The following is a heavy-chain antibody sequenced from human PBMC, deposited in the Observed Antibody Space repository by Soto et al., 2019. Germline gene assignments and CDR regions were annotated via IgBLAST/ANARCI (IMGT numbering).Heavy chain of an antibody. V-gene: IGHV4-34*01. J-gene: IGHJ6*02. D-gene: IGHD2-2*02. CDR1: GGSFSGYY. CDR2: INHSGST. CDR3: ARGRGYCSSTSCYTFYYYYGMDV. Sequence: TLSLTCAVYGGSFSGYYWSWIRQPPGKGLEWIGEINHSGSTNYNPSLKSRVTISVDTSKNQFSLKLSSVTAADTAVYYCARGRGYCSSTSCYTFYYYYGMDVWGQGTTVTVSS.